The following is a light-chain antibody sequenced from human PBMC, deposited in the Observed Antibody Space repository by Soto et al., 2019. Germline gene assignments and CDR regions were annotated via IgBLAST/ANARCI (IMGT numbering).Light chain of an antibody. CDR1: QDVSNY. J-gene: IGKJ5*01. Sequence: DIQINQSLSALSASVGGRVTSTFQASQDVSNYLNWYQQKLGKAPKLLIYDASNLETGVPSRFSGSGSGTYFRFTIISLQPEDFATYYCQQDSNLITFGQGTRLEI. V-gene: IGKV1-33*01. CDR2: DAS. CDR3: QQDSNLIT.